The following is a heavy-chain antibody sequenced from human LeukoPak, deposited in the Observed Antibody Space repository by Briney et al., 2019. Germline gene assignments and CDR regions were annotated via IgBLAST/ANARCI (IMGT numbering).Heavy chain of an antibody. CDR2: IWYDGSNK. V-gene: IGHV3-33*01. CDR1: GFTFSSYG. J-gene: IGHJ4*02. D-gene: IGHD5-18*01. CDR3: AREGPGGVWIQLGQ. Sequence: GGSLRLSCAASGFTFSSYGMHWVRQAPGKGLERVAVIWYDGSNKYYADSVKGRFTISRDNSKNTLYLQMNSLRAEDTAVYYCAREGPGGVWIQLGQWGQGTLVTVSS.